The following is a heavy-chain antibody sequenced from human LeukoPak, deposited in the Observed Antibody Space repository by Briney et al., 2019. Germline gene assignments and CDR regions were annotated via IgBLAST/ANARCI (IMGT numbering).Heavy chain of an antibody. CDR3: ARAIRGVDYYYYYMDV. CDR1: GGTFSSYA. D-gene: IGHD3-10*01. V-gene: IGHV1-69*05. J-gene: IGHJ6*03. Sequence: SVKVSCKASGGTFSSYAISWVRQAPGQGLEWMGGIIPIFGTANYAQKFQGGVTITTDESTSTAYMELSSLRSEDTAVYYCARAIRGVDYYYYYMDVWGKGTTVTVSS. CDR2: IIPIFGTA.